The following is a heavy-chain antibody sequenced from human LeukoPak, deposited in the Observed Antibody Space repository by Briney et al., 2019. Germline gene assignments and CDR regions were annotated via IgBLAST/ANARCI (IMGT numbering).Heavy chain of an antibody. CDR2: INPSGGST. CDR1: GYTFTSYY. J-gene: IGHJ5*02. Sequence: GASVKVSCKASGYTFTSYYMHWVRQAPGQGLEWMGIINPSGGSTSYAQKFQGRVTMTRDTSTSTVYMELSSLRSEDTAVYYCARGEVLGRYCSGTSCPNWFDPWGQGTLVTVSS. V-gene: IGHV1-46*01. D-gene: IGHD2-2*01. CDR3: ARGEVLGRYCSGTSCPNWFDP.